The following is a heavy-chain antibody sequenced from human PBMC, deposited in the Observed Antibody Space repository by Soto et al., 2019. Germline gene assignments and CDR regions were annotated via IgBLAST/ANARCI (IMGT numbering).Heavy chain of an antibody. CDR3: AREPPRATAGLNYFDP. J-gene: IGHJ5*02. CDR1: GYTFTNFG. D-gene: IGHD6-13*01. V-gene: IGHV1-18*01. Sequence: QVHMVQSGTEVKTPGASVKVSCKASGYTFTNFGISWVRQAPGQGLEWVGWISPFNGHTHYAQKFQGRLTLTTDTATTTGFLELRSLRSDDTAVYYCAREPPRATAGLNYFDPWGQGTLVTVSS. CDR2: ISPFNGHT.